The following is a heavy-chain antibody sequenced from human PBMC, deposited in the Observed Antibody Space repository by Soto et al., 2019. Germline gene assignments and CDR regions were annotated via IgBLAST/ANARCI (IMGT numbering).Heavy chain of an antibody. CDR3: ASLNFDILTGYYAFDL. V-gene: IGHV4-59*08. CDR2: ISYSGST. Sequence: PSDTLSLTCTVSSSSISGYYWSWIRQSPEKGLEYIGYISYSGSTNYNPSLKSRVTTSLDTSKNQFSLKLSSVTAADTAIYYCASLNFDILTGYYAFDLWGQGTMVT. D-gene: IGHD3-9*01. CDR1: SSSISGYY. J-gene: IGHJ3*01.